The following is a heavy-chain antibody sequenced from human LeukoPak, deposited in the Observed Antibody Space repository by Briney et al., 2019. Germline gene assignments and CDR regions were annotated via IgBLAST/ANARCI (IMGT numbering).Heavy chain of an antibody. CDR1: GFTLRTSW. CDR2: INPDGSIT. Sequence: GGSLRLSCAACGFTLRTSWMHGVRQVPGKGLVWVSRINPDGSITNYADSVKGRFTISRDNANNMLYLLMNSLRVDDTAVYYCARALLGTSDYWGQGTLVTVSS. D-gene: IGHD7-27*01. CDR3: ARALLGTSDY. V-gene: IGHV3-74*01. J-gene: IGHJ4*02.